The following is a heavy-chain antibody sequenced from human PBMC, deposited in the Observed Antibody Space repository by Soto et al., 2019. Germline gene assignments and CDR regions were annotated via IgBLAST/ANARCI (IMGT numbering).Heavy chain of an antibody. D-gene: IGHD3-10*01. CDR3: AKDYAYYYGSGSYYPY. J-gene: IGHJ4*02. CDR1: GFTFSSYS. CDR2: ISGSGGST. Sequence: PGGSLRLSCAASGFTFSSYSMSWVRQAPGKGLERVSAISGSGGSTYYADSVKGRFTISRDNSKNTLYLQMNSLRAEDTAVYYCAKDYAYYYGSGSYYPYWGQGTLVTVSS. V-gene: IGHV3-23*01.